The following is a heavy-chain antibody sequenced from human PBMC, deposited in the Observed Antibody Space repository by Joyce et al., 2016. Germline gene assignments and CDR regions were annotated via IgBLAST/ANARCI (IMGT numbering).Heavy chain of an antibody. CDR3: ARQMMDV. D-gene: IGHD5-24*01. Sequence: QVQMVESGGGVVQPGRSLRLSCAASGLTFSSFDRHWVRQAADKGLEWVAVIWYDGSNKSYADSVKGRFSISRDNSKSTLYLQMNSLRAEDTGVYYCARQMMDVWGQGTTVTVSS. V-gene: IGHV3-33*01. CDR2: IWYDGSNK. J-gene: IGHJ6*02. CDR1: GLTFSSFD.